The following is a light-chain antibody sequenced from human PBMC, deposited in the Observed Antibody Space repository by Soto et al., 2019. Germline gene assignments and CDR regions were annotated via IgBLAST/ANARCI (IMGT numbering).Light chain of an antibody. Sequence: EIVITHSPATLSVSAGDRATLSCRASQSVTSNLAWYQQKPGQAPRLLIYGASTRATGIPARFSGSGSGTEFTLTISSLQSEDFAVYFCQQYNNWPPITFGRGTRLEI. CDR2: GAS. CDR3: QQYNNWPPIT. V-gene: IGKV3-15*01. J-gene: IGKJ5*01. CDR1: QSVTSN.